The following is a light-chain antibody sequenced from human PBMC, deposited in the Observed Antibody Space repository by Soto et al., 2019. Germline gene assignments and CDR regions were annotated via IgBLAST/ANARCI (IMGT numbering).Light chain of an antibody. Sequence: QSVLPQSPSASASLGASVKLTCTLSSGHSSYAIAWHQQQPEKGPRYLMKLNSDGSHSKGDGIPDRFSGSSSGAERYLTISSLQSEDEADYYCQTWGTGLLVFGGGTKVTVL. CDR1: SGHSSYA. CDR2: LNSDGSH. CDR3: QTWGTGLLV. J-gene: IGLJ3*02. V-gene: IGLV4-69*01.